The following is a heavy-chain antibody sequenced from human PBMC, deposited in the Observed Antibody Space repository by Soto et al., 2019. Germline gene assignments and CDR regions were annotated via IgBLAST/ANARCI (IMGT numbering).Heavy chain of an antibody. J-gene: IGHJ4*02. CDR1: GFTFRSYG. D-gene: IGHD6-19*01. V-gene: IGHV3-30*03. CDR3: ARRDGYSSGWYRGNFDY. Sequence: QVQLVEYGGGVVQAGKSLRLSCAASGFTFRSYGMHWVRQAPGKGLEWVAVISYDTSYEYYADSVRGRFTISRDNSRNTLYLQMNSLRPDDTAVYYCARRDGYSSGWYRGNFDYWGQGTLVTVSS. CDR2: ISYDTSYE.